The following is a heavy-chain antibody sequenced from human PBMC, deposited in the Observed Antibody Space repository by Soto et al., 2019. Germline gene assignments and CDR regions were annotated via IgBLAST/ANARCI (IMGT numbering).Heavy chain of an antibody. CDR1: GFTFSSYA. J-gene: IGHJ4*02. Sequence: VQLLESGGGLVQPGGSLRLSCAASGFTFSSYAMSWVRQAPGKGLEWVSVISGSGGRIYYADSVKGRFTISRDNSKNTLYLQMNSLRDEDTAIYYCAKERRLERGDFDYWGQGTLVTVSS. CDR3: AKERRLERGDFDY. V-gene: IGHV3-23*01. D-gene: IGHD1-1*01. CDR2: ISGSGGRI.